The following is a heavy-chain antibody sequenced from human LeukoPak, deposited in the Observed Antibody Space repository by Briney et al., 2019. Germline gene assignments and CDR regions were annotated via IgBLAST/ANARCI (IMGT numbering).Heavy chain of an antibody. CDR1: GGSISSSSYY. V-gene: IGHV4-39*07. CDR2: IYYSGST. CDR3: EVGADAFDI. J-gene: IGHJ3*02. Sequence: PSETLSLTCTVSGGSISSSSYYWGWIRQPPGKGLEWIGSIYYSGSTYYNPSLKSRVTISVDTSKNQFSLKLSSVTAADTAVYYCEVGADAFDIWGQGTMATVSS. D-gene: IGHD1-26*01.